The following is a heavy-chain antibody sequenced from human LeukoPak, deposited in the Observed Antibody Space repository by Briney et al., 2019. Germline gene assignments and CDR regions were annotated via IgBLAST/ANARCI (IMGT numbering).Heavy chain of an antibody. D-gene: IGHD3-22*01. CDR1: GYTFTSYD. CDR2: MNPNSGNT. Sequence: GASVKVSCKASGYTFTSYDINWVRQATGQGLEWMGWMNPNSGNTGYAQKFQGRVTMTRNTSISTAYMELSSLRSEDTAVYYCASFRHYDSSGYYYIRVDYWGQGTLVTVSS. J-gene: IGHJ4*02. CDR3: ASFRHYDSSGYYYIRVDY. V-gene: IGHV1-8*01.